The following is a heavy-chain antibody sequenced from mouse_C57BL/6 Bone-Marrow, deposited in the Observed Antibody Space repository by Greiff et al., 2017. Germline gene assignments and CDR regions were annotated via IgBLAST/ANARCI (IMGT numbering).Heavy chain of an antibody. J-gene: IGHJ1*03. D-gene: IGHD1-1*01. CDR2: INPGSGGT. CDR3: ARAITTVPLEFDV. CDR1: GYAFTNYL. Sequence: QVQLQQSGAELVRPGTSVKVSCKASGYAFTNYLIEWVKQRPGQGLEWIGVINPGSGGTNYNEKFKGKATLTADKSSSTAYMQLGSLTSEDSAGYICARAITTVPLEFDVWGTGTTVTVAS. V-gene: IGHV1-54*01.